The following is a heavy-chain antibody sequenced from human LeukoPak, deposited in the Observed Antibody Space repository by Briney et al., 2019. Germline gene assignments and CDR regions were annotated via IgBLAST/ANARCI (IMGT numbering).Heavy chain of an antibody. CDR1: GFTFSSYS. D-gene: IGHD5-24*01. Sequence: TGGSLRRFCAASGFTFSSYSMNWVRQAPGKGLEWVSHISSSGSTTYYADSVKGRFTISRDNAKNSLYLQMNSLRAEDTAVYYCASPQYYCNYWGQGTLVTVSS. CDR2: ISSSGSTT. CDR3: ASPQYYCNY. J-gene: IGHJ4*02. V-gene: IGHV3-48*04.